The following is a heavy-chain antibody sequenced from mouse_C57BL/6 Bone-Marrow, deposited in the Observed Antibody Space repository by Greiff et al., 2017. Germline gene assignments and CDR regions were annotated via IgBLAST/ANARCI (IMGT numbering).Heavy chain of an antibody. CDR1: GYTFTSYW. Sequence: QVQLQQSGAELAKPGASVKLSCKASGYTFTSYWMHWVKQRPGQGLEWIGYINPSSGYTKYNQKFKDKATLTADKSSSTAYMQLSSLTYEDSAVSYGARSYDGYQGVFDYWGQGTTLTVSS. CDR2: INPSSGYT. CDR3: ARSYDGYQGVFDY. V-gene: IGHV1-7*01. J-gene: IGHJ2*01. D-gene: IGHD2-3*01.